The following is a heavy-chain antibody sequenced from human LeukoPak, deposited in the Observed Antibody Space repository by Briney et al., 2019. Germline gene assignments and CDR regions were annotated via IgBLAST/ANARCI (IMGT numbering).Heavy chain of an antibody. CDR2: ISYDGSNK. D-gene: IGHD6-19*01. V-gene: IGHV3-30-3*01. Sequence: GGSLRLSCAASGFTFSSYAMHWVRQAPGKGLEWVAVISYDGSNKYYADSVKGRFTISRDNSKSTLYLQMNSLRAEDTAVYYCARGYSSGWYDDGGVDYWGQGTLVTVSS. CDR1: GFTFSSYA. J-gene: IGHJ4*02. CDR3: ARGYSSGWYDDGGVDY.